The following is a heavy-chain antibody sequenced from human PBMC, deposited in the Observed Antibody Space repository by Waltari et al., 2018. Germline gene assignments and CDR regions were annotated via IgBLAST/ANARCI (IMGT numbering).Heavy chain of an antibody. V-gene: IGHV3-23*01. J-gene: IGHJ3*02. D-gene: IGHD2-15*01. Sequence: EVQLLESGGGLVQPGGSLRLSCAASGFTFSSYAMSWVRQAPGKGLEGVSAISGSGGSTYYADSVKGRFTISRDNAKNSLYLQMNSLRAEDTAVYYCAREDRGGDAFDIWGQGTMVTVSS. CDR2: ISGSGGST. CDR1: GFTFSSYA. CDR3: AREDRGGDAFDI.